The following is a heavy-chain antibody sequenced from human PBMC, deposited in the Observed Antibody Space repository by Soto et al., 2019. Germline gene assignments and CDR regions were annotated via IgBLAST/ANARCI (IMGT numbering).Heavy chain of an antibody. Sequence: EVQLLESGGGLLQPGGSQRLSCAASGFSITSSAMSWVRQAPGEGLEWVASITRDGRTYYADSVIGRFAISRDTSKNTLDLQMNSLRVDDTAMYYCAKDHASSGWPTFDSWGQGTLVTVSS. D-gene: IGHD6-19*01. CDR2: ITRDGRT. V-gene: IGHV3-23*01. CDR3: AKDHASSGWPTFDS. CDR1: GFSITSSA. J-gene: IGHJ4*02.